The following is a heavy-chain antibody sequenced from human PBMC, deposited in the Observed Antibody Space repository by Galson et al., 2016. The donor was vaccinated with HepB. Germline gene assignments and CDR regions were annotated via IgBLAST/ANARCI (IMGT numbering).Heavy chain of an antibody. CDR2: IWSDGSNE. CDR3: VQDNNPGWSYFHP. J-gene: IGHJ5*02. Sequence: SLRLSCAASGFTFSSYGMHWVRQAPGKGLEWVAVIWSDGSNEYYTDSVKGRFTISRDNSKNTVFLQMNSLRADDTALYHCVQDNNPGWSYFHPWGQGTLVTVSP. D-gene: IGHD2/OR15-2a*01. CDR1: GFTFSSYG. V-gene: IGHV3-33*06.